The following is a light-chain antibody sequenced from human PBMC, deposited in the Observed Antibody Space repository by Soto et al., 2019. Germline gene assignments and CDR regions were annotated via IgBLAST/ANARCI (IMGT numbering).Light chain of an antibody. V-gene: IGLV1-51*01. CDR3: GTWDTSLSAVV. CDR2: DSN. Sequence: QSVLTQPPSVSAAPGQKVTISCSGSTSNIKNNYVSWYQQLPGTAPKLLIYDSNKRPSGSPDRFSGSKSGTSATLGITGLQTGDEADYYCGTWDTSLSAVVFGGGTKLTVL. CDR1: TSNIKNNY. J-gene: IGLJ2*01.